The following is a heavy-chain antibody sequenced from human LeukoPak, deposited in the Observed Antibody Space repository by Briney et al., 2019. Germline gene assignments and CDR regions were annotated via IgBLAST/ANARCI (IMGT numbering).Heavy chain of an antibody. Sequence: PSETLSLTCTVSGDSISSYYWSWIRQPPGKGLEYIGYIYNHGTANYNPSLKSRVTISIDTSKNQFSPKLNSVTAADTAVYYCARARWFDPWGQGILVTVSS. V-gene: IGHV4-59*01. CDR1: GDSISSYY. CDR3: ARARWFDP. J-gene: IGHJ5*02. CDR2: IYNHGTA.